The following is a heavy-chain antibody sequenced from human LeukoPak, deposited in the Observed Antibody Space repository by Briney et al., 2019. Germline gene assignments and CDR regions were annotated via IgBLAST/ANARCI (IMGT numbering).Heavy chain of an antibody. CDR2: INPNSGGT. D-gene: IGHD3-22*01. CDR1: GYTFTGYY. J-gene: IGHJ4*02. V-gene: IGHV1-2*02. CDR3: ARGPQKYYYDSSGYYHTDFDY. Sequence: ASVKVSCKASGYTFTGYYMHRVRQAPGQGLEWMGWINPNSGGTNYAQKFQGRVTMTRDTSISTAYMELSRLRSDDTAVYYCARGPQKYYYDSSGYYHTDFDYWGQGTLVTVSS.